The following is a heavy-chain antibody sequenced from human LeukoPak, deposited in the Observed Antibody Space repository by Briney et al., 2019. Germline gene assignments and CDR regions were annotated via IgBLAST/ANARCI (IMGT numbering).Heavy chain of an antibody. V-gene: IGHV3-23*01. CDR1: GFTFSNYA. Sequence: PGGSLRLSCAASGFTFSNYAMNWVRQAPGRGLEWVSAISGSGGSTYYADSVKGRFTISRDNSKNTLYLQMNSLRAEDTAVYYCAKDLAGSGSYSFDYWDQGTLVTVSS. CDR2: ISGSGGST. J-gene: IGHJ4*02. D-gene: IGHD1-26*01. CDR3: AKDLAGSGSYSFDY.